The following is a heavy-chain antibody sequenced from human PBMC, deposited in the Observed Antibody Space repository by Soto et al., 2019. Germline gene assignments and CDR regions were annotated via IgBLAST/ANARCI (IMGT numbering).Heavy chain of an antibody. D-gene: IGHD3-22*01. CDR1: RYSFTSYD. J-gene: IGHJ4*02. CDR3: EREIGSGGYYDSSGY. Sequence: EASAKVSCKASRYSFTSYDINWVRQATGQGLEWMGWMKPNSGNTGYAQQFQGRVTMTRNTSISTAYMELSRLRSEDKAVYYCEREIGSGGYYDSSGYWGQGTLVTVYS. CDR2: MKPNSGNT. V-gene: IGHV1-8*01.